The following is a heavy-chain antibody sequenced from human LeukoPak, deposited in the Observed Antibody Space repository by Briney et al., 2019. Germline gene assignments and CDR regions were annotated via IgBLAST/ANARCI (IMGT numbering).Heavy chain of an antibody. V-gene: IGHV3-23*01. CDR2: IPASGGST. J-gene: IGHJ4*02. CDR1: GFTFSTYA. Sequence: GGSLRLSCVASGFTFSTYAMTWVRQAPGKGLEWVSSIPASGGSTYYADSVKGRFTISRDNSKNSLYLQMNSLRAEDTAVYYCAKESSGGWYFDYWGQGTLVTVSS. CDR3: AKESSGGWYFDY. D-gene: IGHD6-19*01.